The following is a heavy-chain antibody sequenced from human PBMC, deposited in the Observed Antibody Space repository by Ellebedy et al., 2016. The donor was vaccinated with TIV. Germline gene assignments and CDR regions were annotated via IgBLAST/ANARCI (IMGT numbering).Heavy chain of an antibody. Sequence: GESLKISXAASGFTFSSYAMSWVRQAPGKGLEWVSAISGSGGSTYYADSVKGRFTISRDNSKNTLYLQMNSLRAEDTAVYYCAKDEGYSSSSLPRDYWGQGTLVTVSS. V-gene: IGHV3-23*01. CDR1: GFTFSSYA. CDR3: AKDEGYSSSSLPRDY. CDR2: ISGSGGST. J-gene: IGHJ4*02. D-gene: IGHD6-6*01.